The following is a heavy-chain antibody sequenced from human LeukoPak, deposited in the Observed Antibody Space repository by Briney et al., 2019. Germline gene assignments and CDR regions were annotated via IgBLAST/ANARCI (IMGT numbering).Heavy chain of an antibody. CDR2: INHSGST. D-gene: IGHD3-22*01. V-gene: IGHV4-34*01. Sequence: SETLSLTCAVYGGSFSGYYWSWIRQPPGKGLEWIGEINHSGSTNYNPSLKSRVTISVDTSKNQFSLKLSSVTAADTAVYYCARFTPDYYDSSGYNIDYWGQGTLVTVSS. CDR1: GGSFSGYY. CDR3: ARFTPDYYDSSGYNIDY. J-gene: IGHJ4*02.